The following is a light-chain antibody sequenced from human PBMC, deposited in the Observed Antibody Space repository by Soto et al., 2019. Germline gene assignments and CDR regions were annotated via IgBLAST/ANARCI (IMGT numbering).Light chain of an antibody. V-gene: IGKV3-20*01. CDR1: QTVSSTY. Sequence: EIVLRQSPGTVSLSPGERATLSCRASQTVSSTYLSWYQQKPGQAPRLLIYAASSRETGIPDTFSGSGSGTDFTLTISRLEPEDFAVYYCQQYDSAPYTFGQGTKLEIK. CDR2: AAS. J-gene: IGKJ2*01. CDR3: QQYDSAPYT.